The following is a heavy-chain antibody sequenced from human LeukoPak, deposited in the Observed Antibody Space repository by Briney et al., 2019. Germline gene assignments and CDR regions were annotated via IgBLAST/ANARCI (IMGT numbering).Heavy chain of an antibody. Sequence: GESLKISCKGSGYNFTNHWIGWVRQMPGKGLEWMGVIYPGDSDTRYSPSFQGQVTISADTSISTAYVQWNSLKSSDTAMYYCARRSLNYYDSSGFYFDSWGQGTLVTVSS. CDR2: IYPGDSDT. J-gene: IGHJ4*02. V-gene: IGHV5-51*01. CDR1: GYNFTNHW. CDR3: ARRSLNYYDSSGFYFDS. D-gene: IGHD3-22*01.